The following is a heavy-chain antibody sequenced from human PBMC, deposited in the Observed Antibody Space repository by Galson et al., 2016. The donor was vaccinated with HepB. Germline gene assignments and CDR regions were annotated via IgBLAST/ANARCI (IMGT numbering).Heavy chain of an antibody. D-gene: IGHD2-15*01. V-gene: IGHV3-30*18. Sequence: SLRLSCAASGFTFSSYGMHWVRQAPGKGLEWVAVISYDGSNKYYADSVKGRFTISRDNSKNTLYLQMNSLRAEDTAVYYCAKDWGGYCSDGSCYPEVADYWGQGTLVTFSS. CDR2: ISYDGSNK. J-gene: IGHJ4*02. CDR3: AKDWGGYCSDGSCYPEVADY. CDR1: GFTFSSYG.